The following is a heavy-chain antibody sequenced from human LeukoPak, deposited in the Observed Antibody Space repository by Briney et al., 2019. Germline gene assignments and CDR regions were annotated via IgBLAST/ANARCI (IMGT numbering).Heavy chain of an antibody. J-gene: IGHJ4*02. Sequence: GRSLRLSCAASGFTFDDYAMHWVRRAPGKGLEWVSGISWNSGNIGYADSVKGRFTISRDNAKNSLYLQMNSLRAEDTALYYCAKVAQRGLYFDYWGQGTLVTVSS. V-gene: IGHV3-9*01. CDR2: ISWNSGNI. D-gene: IGHD2-15*01. CDR3: AKVAQRGLYFDY. CDR1: GFTFDDYA.